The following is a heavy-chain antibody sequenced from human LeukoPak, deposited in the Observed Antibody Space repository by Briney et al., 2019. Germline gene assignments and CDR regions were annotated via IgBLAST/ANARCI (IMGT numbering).Heavy chain of an antibody. J-gene: IGHJ3*02. V-gene: IGHV3-30*18. CDR2: ISYDGSNK. CDR1: GFTFSSYG. CDR3: AKEADYYDSSGYYYHDAFDI. Sequence: GGSLRLSCAASGFTFSSYGMHWVRQAPGKGLEWVAVISYDGSNKYYADSVKGRFTISRDNSKNTLYLQMNSLRAEDTAVYYCAKEADYYDSSGYYYHDAFDIWGQGTMVTVSS. D-gene: IGHD3-22*01.